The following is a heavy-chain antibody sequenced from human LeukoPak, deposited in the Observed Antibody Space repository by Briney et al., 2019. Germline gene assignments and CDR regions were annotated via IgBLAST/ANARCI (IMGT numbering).Heavy chain of an antibody. Sequence: PSETLSLTCTVSGYSISSGYYWSWIRQPAGKGLEWIGRIYTSGSTNYNPSLKSRVTMSVDTSRNQFSLKLSSVTAADTAVYYCARAGDTAMGDAFDIWGQGTMVTVSS. CDR1: GYSISSGYY. D-gene: IGHD5-18*01. CDR3: ARAGDTAMGDAFDI. J-gene: IGHJ3*02. V-gene: IGHV4-4*07. CDR2: IYTSGST.